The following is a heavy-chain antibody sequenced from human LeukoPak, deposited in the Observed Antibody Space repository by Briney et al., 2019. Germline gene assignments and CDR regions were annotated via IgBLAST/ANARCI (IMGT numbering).Heavy chain of an antibody. J-gene: IGHJ4*02. D-gene: IGHD4-17*01. CDR3: TKGTSKTTVTTNNDY. V-gene: IGHV3-23*01. CDR2: ISGSGGST. Sequence: GGSLRLSCAASGFTFSSYAMSWVRQAPGKGLEWVSAISGSGGSTYYADSVKGRFTISRDNSKNTLYLQMNSLRAEDTAVYYCTKGTSKTTVTTNNDYWGQGTLVTVSS. CDR1: GFTFSSYA.